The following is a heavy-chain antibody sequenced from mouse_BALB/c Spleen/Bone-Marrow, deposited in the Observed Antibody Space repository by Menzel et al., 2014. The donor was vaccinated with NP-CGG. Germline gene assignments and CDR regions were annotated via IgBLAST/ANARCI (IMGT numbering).Heavy chain of an antibody. Sequence: VQLQQSGAEFVKPGASVKLSCKASGYTFTSYWMHWVEQRPGQGLEWIGEIDPSDSYTNYNQKFKGKATLTVDKSSSTAYMQLSSLTSEDSAVYYCARRELGPRWFTYWGQGTLVTVSA. J-gene: IGHJ3*01. CDR3: ARRELGPRWFTY. V-gene: IGHV1-69*02. CDR1: GYTFTSYW. CDR2: IDPSDSYT. D-gene: IGHD3-1*01.